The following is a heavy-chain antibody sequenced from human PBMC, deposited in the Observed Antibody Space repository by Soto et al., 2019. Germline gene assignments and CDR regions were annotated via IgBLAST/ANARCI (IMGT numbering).Heavy chain of an antibody. J-gene: IGHJ6*03. D-gene: IGHD3-10*01. CDR3: ARQYRADVLLWFGELLPHDYYYYMDV. Sequence: EVQLVQSGAEVKKPGESLKISCKGSGYSFTSYWIGWVRQMPGKGLEWMGIIYPGDSDTRYSPSFQGQVTISADKSISTAYLQWSSLKASDTAMYYCARQYRADVLLWFGELLPHDYYYYMDVWGKGTTVTVSS. V-gene: IGHV5-51*01. CDR1: GYSFTSYW. CDR2: IYPGDSDT.